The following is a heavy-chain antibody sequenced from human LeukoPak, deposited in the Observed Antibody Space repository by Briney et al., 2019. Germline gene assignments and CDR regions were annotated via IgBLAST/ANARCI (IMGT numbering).Heavy chain of an antibody. V-gene: IGHV5-51*03. D-gene: IGHD3-22*01. Sequence: GASLKISCKGSGNSFTSYWIGWVRQMPGKGLEWMGIIYPGDSDTRYNPSFQGQVTISADKSIRTAYLQWSSLKASDTAMYYCARRYYYDSSGYSGAFDIWGQGTMVTVSS. J-gene: IGHJ3*02. CDR2: IYPGDSDT. CDR3: ARRYYYDSSGYSGAFDI. CDR1: GNSFTSYW.